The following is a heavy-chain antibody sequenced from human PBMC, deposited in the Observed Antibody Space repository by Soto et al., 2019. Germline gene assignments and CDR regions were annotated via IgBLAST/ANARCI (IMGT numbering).Heavy chain of an antibody. CDR3: ARGGLPHYSSSWYDLYYYYYYGMDV. D-gene: IGHD6-13*01. Sequence: EVQLVETGGGLIQPGGSLRLSCAASGFTVSSNYMSWVRQAPGKGLEWVSVIYSGGSTYYADSVKGRFTISRDNSKNTLYLQMNSLRAEDTAVYYCARGGLPHYSSSWYDLYYYYYYGMDVWGQGTTVTVSS. CDR1: GFTVSSNY. CDR2: IYSGGST. V-gene: IGHV3-53*02. J-gene: IGHJ6*02.